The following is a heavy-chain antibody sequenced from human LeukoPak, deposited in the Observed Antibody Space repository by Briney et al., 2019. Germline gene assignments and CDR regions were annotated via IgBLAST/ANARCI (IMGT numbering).Heavy chain of an antibody. CDR3: ARDTLRDYYDSSGYLGDY. CDR1: GGTFSSYA. J-gene: IGHJ4*02. D-gene: IGHD3-22*01. V-gene: IGHV1-69*05. CDR2: IIPIFGTA. Sequence: SVKVSCKASGGTFSSYAISWVRQAPGQGLKWMGGIIPIFGTANYAQKFQGRVTITTDESTSTAYMELSSLRSEGTAVYYCARDTLRDYYDSSGYLGDYWGQGTLVTVSS.